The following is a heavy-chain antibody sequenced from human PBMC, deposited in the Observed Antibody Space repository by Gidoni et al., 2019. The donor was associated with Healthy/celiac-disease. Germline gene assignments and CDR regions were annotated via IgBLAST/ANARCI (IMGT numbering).Heavy chain of an antibody. J-gene: IGHJ6*02. CDR2: IIPILGIS. CDR3: ASHKTSHGMDV. Sequence: QVQLVQSGAEVKKPGSSVKVSCKASGGIFSSYTISWVRQAPGQGLEWMGRIIPILGISNYAQKFQGRVTITADKSTSTVYTELSSLRSEDTAVYYCASHKTSHGMDVWGQGTTVSVSS. V-gene: IGHV1-69*02. CDR1: GGIFSSYT.